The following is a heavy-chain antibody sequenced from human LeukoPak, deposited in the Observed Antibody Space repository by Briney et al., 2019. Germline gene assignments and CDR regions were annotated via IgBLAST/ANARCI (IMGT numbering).Heavy chain of an antibody. CDR2: ISSSSSYI. Sequence: GGSLRLSCAASGFTFNKCNMNWVRQAPGKGLEWVSSISSSSSYIYYADSVKGRFTISRDNAKNTLYLQMNSLGAEDTAVYYCATMPPSGAHNSLDHWGQGTLVTVSS. D-gene: IGHD2-2*01. J-gene: IGHJ4*02. V-gene: IGHV3-21*01. CDR1: GFTFNKCN. CDR3: ATMPPSGAHNSLDH.